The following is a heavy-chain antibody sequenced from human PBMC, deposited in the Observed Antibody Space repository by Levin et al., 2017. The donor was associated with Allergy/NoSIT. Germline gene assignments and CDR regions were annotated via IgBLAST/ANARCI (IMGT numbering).Heavy chain of an antibody. V-gene: IGHV4-39*01. CDR2: FYYSGDT. CDR3: GALLITTFRGRDY. Sequence: SETLSLICSVSGGSINNSFYYWGWIRQPPGKGLEWIGSFYYSGDTFYNPSLRSRLTISADTSKNEFSLKLTSVTATDAAVYYCGALLITTFRGRDYWGHGKLVTVSS. J-gene: IGHJ4*01. CDR1: GGSINNSFYY. D-gene: IGHD3-10*01.